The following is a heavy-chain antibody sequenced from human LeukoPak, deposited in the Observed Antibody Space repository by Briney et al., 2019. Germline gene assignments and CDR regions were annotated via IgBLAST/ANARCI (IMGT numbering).Heavy chain of an antibody. CDR2: ISGSGNST. V-gene: IGHV3-23*01. CDR3: AKNADYGDYRNWFDP. J-gene: IGHJ5*02. Sequence: GGSLRLSCAASGFTFSSYAMSWVRQAPGKGLEWVSGISGSGNSTYYADSVKGRFTISRDNSKNTLYLQMNSLRAEDTAVYYCAKNADYGDYRNWFDPWGQGTLVTVSS. D-gene: IGHD4-17*01. CDR1: GFTFSSYA.